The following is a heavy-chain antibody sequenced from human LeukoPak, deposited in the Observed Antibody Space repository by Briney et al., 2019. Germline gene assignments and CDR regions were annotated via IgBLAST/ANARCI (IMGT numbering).Heavy chain of an antibody. Sequence: PGGSLRLSCAASGFTFSSYEMNWVRQAPGKGLEWVSYISKSGRTTYYVDSVKGRFTISRDNAKKSLYLQMNSLRAEDTAVYYCARGLGGGSCYLVYWGQGTLVTVSS. D-gene: IGHD2-15*01. CDR1: GFTFSSYE. V-gene: IGHV3-48*03. J-gene: IGHJ4*02. CDR3: ARGLGGGSCYLVY. CDR2: ISKSGRTT.